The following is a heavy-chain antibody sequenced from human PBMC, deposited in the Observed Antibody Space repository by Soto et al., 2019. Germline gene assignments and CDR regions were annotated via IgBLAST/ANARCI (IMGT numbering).Heavy chain of an antibody. CDR1: GFTFSSYG. CDR3: ARDSHVGSGWQLTADY. V-gene: IGHV3-33*01. CDR2: IWYDGSNK. J-gene: IGHJ4*02. Sequence: QVQLVESGGGVVQPGRSLRLSCAASGFTFSSYGMHWVRQAPGKGLEWVAVIWYDGSNKYYAESVKGRFTISRDNSKNTLYLQMNSLRAEDTAGYYCARDSHVGSGWQLTADYWGQGTLVTVSS. D-gene: IGHD6-19*01.